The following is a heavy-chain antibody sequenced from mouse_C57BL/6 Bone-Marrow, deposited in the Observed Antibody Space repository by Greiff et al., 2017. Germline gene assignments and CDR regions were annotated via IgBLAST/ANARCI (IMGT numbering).Heavy chain of an antibody. D-gene: IGHD1-1*01. J-gene: IGHJ1*03. Sequence: QVQLQQPGAELVRPGSSVKLSCTASGYTFTSYWMDWVKQRPGQGLEWIGNIYPSDSETHYNQKFKDKATLTADTSSSTAYMQLSRLTSEDSAVYYCARCYYYGSSRYFDVWGTGTTVTVSS. CDR2: IYPSDSET. V-gene: IGHV1-61*01. CDR3: ARCYYYGSSRYFDV. CDR1: GYTFTSYW.